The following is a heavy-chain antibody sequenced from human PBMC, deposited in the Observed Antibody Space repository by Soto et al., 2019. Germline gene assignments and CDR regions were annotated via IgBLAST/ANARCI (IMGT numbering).Heavy chain of an antibody. CDR3: ARGGGSGYYTIDY. CDR2: ISSSSSYT. J-gene: IGHJ4*02. Sequence: GGSLRLSCAASGFTFSDYYMSWIRQAPGKGLEWVSYISSSSSYTNYADSVKGRFTISRDNAKNSLYLQMNSLRAEDTAVYCCARGGGSGYYTIDYWGQGTLVTVSS. D-gene: IGHD3-22*01. CDR1: GFTFSDYY. V-gene: IGHV3-11*05.